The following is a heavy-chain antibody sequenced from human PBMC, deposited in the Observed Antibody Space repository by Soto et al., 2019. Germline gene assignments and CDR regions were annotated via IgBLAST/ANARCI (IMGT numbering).Heavy chain of an antibody. CDR2: VSIGGST. CDR3: AKRRGAGGHFDY. Sequence: VQLLESGGGLVQPEGSLRLSCAASGFTFSSYAMGWVRQGPGKGLEWVAVVSIGGSTHYADSVRGRFTISRDNSKNTLSLQMNSLTADDTAVYFCAKRRGAGGHFDYWGQGALVTVSS. J-gene: IGHJ4*02. CDR1: GFTFSSYA. D-gene: IGHD2-15*01. V-gene: IGHV3-23*01.